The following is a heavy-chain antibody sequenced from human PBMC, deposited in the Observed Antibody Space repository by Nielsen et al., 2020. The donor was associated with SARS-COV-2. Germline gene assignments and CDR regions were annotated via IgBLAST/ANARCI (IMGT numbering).Heavy chain of an antibody. J-gene: IGHJ4*02. D-gene: IGHD6-25*01. CDR3: AKAFRSSDWVRAATDF. V-gene: IGHV3-23*01. CDR2: ITGSGGRT. CDR1: GFMFSTYA. Sequence: GESLKIYCAASGFMFSTYAMSWVRQAPGKGLEWVSGITGSGGRTHSADCVEGRFTISRDNSKNTLYLQMNSLRAEDTAVYYCAKAFRSSDWVRAATDFWVQGTLVTVSS.